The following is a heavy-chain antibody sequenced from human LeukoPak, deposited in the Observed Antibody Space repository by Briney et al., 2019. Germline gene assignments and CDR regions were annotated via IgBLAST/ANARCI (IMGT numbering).Heavy chain of an antibody. CDR3: ASRAPTPTYYFDY. CDR1: GGSISSSSYY. CDR2: IYYSGST. D-gene: IGHD4-23*01. V-gene: IGHV4-39*07. J-gene: IGHJ4*02. Sequence: SETLSLTCTVSGGSISSSSYYWGWIRQPPGKGLEWIGGIYYSGSTYYNPSLKSRVTISVDTSKNQFSLKLCSVTAADTAVYYCASRAPTPTYYFDYWGQGTLVTVSS.